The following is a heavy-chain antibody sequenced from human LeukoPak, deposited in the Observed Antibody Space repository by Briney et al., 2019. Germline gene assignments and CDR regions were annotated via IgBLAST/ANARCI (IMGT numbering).Heavy chain of an antibody. J-gene: IGHJ3*02. CDR2: IYYRGDT. CDR1: GGSITSSSYY. V-gene: IGHV4-39*02. D-gene: IGHD3-9*01. CDR3: ARDPGKLRYFDWPNLDAFDI. Sequence: SETLSLTCSVSGGSITSSSYYWVWIRQPPGKGLEWIGSIYYRGDTYYNPSLKSRVTISEDTSKNQFSLKLRYVTAADTAVYYCARDPGKLRYFDWPNLDAFDIWGQGTMVTVSS.